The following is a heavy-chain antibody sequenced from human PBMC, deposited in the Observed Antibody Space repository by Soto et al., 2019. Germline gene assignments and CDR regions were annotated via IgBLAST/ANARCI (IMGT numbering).Heavy chain of an antibody. CDR2: INPNSGCT. Sequence: ASVKVSFKASGYTFTGYYMHWVRQAPGQGLEWMGWINPNSGCTNYAQKFQGRVTMTRDTSISTAYMELSRLRSDDTAVYYCARDGGSYGSVYWYYGMDVWGQGTTVTVSS. CDR3: ARDGGSYGSVYWYYGMDV. J-gene: IGHJ6*02. CDR1: GYTFTGYY. D-gene: IGHD3-10*01. V-gene: IGHV1-2*02.